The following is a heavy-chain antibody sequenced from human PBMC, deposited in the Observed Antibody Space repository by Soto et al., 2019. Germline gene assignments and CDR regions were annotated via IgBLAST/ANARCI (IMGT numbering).Heavy chain of an antibody. CDR3: ARDRIPGIAVAGTRYYYYGMDV. CDR2: ISAYNGNT. Sequence: QVQLVQSGAEVKKPGASVKVSCKASGYTYTSFGISWVRQAPGQGLEWMGWISAYNGNTNYTQKFQGRVTMATDTSTSTAYMELRSPRSDDTAVYYCARDRIPGIAVAGTRYYYYGMDVLGQGTTVTVSS. J-gene: IGHJ6*02. V-gene: IGHV1-18*01. D-gene: IGHD6-19*01. CDR1: GYTYTSFG.